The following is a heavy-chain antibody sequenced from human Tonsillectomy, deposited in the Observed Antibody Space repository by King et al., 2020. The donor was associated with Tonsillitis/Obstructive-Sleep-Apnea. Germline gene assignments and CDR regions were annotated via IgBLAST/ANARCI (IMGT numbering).Heavy chain of an antibody. D-gene: IGHD5-18*01. J-gene: IGHJ2*01. CDR2: ISSSGGST. Sequence: EVQLVESGGGLVQPGGSLRLSCAASGFTFSDYAMHWVRQAPGKGLEYVSAISSSGGSTYYANSVKGRFTISRDNSENTLYLQMGSLRADDMAVYYCARRASEQGRGTSMVAGVYYYFDLWGRGTLVTVSS. V-gene: IGHV3-64*01. CDR3: ARRASEQGRGTSMVAGVYYYFDL. CDR1: GFTFSDYA.